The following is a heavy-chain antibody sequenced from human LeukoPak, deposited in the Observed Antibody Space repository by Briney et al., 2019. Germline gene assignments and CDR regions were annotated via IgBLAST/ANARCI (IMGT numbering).Heavy chain of an antibody. D-gene: IGHD6-19*01. CDR3: ARAPGIAVAGKVFDY. CDR2: IYTSGST. V-gene: IGHV4-61*02. Sequence: PSETLSLTCTVSGGSISSGSYYWSWIRQPAGKGLEWIGRIYTSGSTNYNPSLKSRVTISVDTSKNQFSLKLSSVTAADTAVYYCARAPGIAVAGKVFDYWGQGTLVTVPS. J-gene: IGHJ4*02. CDR1: GGSISSGSYY.